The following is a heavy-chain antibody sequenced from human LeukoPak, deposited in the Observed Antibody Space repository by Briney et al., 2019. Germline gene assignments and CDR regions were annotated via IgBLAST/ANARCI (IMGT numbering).Heavy chain of an antibody. J-gene: IGHJ4*02. CDR3: ARDSTGGYPDY. V-gene: IGHV1-2*02. CDR2: ISPNSGGT. CDR1: GYTFTDYY. D-gene: IGHD7-27*01. Sequence: ASVKGSCKASGYTFTDYYIHWVRQAPGQGLEYMGWISPNSGGTNYAQMFQGRVTMTSDTSINTAFMELRSLRSDDTAVFYCARDSTGGYPDYWGQGTLVTVSA.